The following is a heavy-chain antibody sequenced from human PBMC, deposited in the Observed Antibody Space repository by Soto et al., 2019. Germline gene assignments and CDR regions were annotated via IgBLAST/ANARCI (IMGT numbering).Heavy chain of an antibody. CDR3: ASQGGSGGSLLLGMWWNWYNWFKP. Sequence: QLQLQESGPGLVKPSETLSLTCTVSGGSISSSSYYWGWIRQPPGKGLEWIGSIHYSGSTYYNPSLKSPVIISVDTSKNQFCLQLSSVTAADTAVYYRASQGGSGGSLLLGMWWNWYNWFKPWGQGTLVNVFS. D-gene: IGHD2-15*01. J-gene: IGHJ5*02. CDR1: GGSISSSSYY. CDR2: IHYSGST. V-gene: IGHV4-39*01.